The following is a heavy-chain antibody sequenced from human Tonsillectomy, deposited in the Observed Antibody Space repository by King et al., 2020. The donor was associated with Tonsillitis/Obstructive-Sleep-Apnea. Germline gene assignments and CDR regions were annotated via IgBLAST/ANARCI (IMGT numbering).Heavy chain of an antibody. CDR1: GCSITSITYY. V-gene: IGHV4-39*01. Sequence: LQLQESGPGLVKPSETLSLTCTVSGCSITSITYYWGWILRSPGKGLEWIGSIYYSWSTQYNPSLKSRVIISVDTSKNQFSLKLNSVTAADTAVYYCARQSYSGYDSDWFDPWGQGTLVTVSS. CDR3: ARQSYSGYDSDWFDP. J-gene: IGHJ5*02. CDR2: IYYSWST. D-gene: IGHD5-12*01.